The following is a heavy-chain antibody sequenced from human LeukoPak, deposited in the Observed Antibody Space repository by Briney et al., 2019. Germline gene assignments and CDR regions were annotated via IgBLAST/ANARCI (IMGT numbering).Heavy chain of an antibody. CDR1: GYAFTSYY. CDR2: INPSGGST. V-gene: IGHV1-46*01. D-gene: IGHD3-22*01. CDR3: AREGSSGYSFDY. J-gene: IGHJ4*02. Sequence: GASVKVSCTASGYAFTSYYMHWVRQAPGQGLEWMGIINPSGGSTSYAQKFQGRATMTRDTSTSTVYMELSSLRSEDTVVYYCAREGSSGYSFDYWGQGTLVTVSS.